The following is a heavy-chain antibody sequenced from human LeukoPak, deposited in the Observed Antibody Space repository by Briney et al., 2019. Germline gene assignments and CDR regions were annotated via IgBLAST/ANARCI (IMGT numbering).Heavy chain of an antibody. J-gene: IGHJ6*03. CDR3: ARDLGGWRYYYMDV. CDR1: GFTFSSYE. Sequence: GGSLRLSCAASGFTFSSYEMNWVRQAPGKGLEWVSYISSSGSTIYYADSVKGRFTISRGNAKNSLYLQMNSLRAEDTAVYYCARDLGGWRYYYMDVWGKGTTVTVSS. V-gene: IGHV3-48*03. D-gene: IGHD6-19*01. CDR2: ISSSGSTI.